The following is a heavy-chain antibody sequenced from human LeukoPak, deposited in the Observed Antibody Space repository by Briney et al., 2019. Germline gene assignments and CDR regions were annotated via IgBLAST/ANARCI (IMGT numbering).Heavy chain of an antibody. Sequence: GESLKISCKASGYTFGLYWIGWVRQMPGKGLEWMGMIFPGDSDTRYSPSFQGQVTISADKSISTAYLQWSSLKASDTAMYYCARLDSGSYLSAWGQGTLVTVSS. J-gene: IGHJ4*02. CDR3: ARLDSGSYLSA. D-gene: IGHD1-26*01. CDR2: IFPGDSDT. CDR1: GYTFGLYW. V-gene: IGHV5-51*01.